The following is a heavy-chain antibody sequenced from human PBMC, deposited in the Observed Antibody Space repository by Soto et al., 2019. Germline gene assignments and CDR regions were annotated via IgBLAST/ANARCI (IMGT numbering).Heavy chain of an antibody. D-gene: IGHD6-19*01. CDR2: IWYDGSNK. V-gene: IGHV3-33*01. J-gene: IGHJ6*02. CDR1: GFTFSSYG. Sequence: RLSCAASGFTFSSYGMHWVRQAPGKGLEWVAVIWYDGSNKYYADSVKGRFTISRDNSKNTLYLQMNSLRAEDTAVYYCARGKPPNSSGWRYYYYYGMDVWGQGTTVTVYS. CDR3: ARGKPPNSSGWRYYYYYGMDV.